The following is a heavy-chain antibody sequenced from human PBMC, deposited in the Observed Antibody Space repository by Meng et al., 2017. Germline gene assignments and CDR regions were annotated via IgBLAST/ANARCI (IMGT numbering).Heavy chain of an antibody. CDR1: GLTFNNYW. V-gene: IGHV3-74*01. J-gene: IGHJ4*02. Sequence: VQFGVSGVGLVQSGGSLRLSCAASGLTFNNYWMHWVRQVPGKGLVWVSRISGDGSITNYADSVKGRFTISRGNAKNTLYLQMNSLRPEDTAVYYCLDEAPRSDYWGQGSLVTVSS. D-gene: IGHD1-1*01. CDR2: ISGDGSIT. CDR3: LDEAPRSDY.